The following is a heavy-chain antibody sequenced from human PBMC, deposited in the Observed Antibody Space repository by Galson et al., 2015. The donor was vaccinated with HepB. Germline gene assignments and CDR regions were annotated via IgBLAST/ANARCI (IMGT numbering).Heavy chain of an antibody. Sequence: SLRLSCAASGFTFSNYAMSWVRQAPGKGLEWVSSVTHSGSETSCANSMKGRFTISRDNSKNMLYLQMNRLRADDTAVYYCATRSESWAFDMWGQGTMVTVSS. CDR2: VTHSGSET. J-gene: IGHJ3*02. D-gene: IGHD3-3*01. V-gene: IGHV3-23*01. CDR1: GFTFSNYA. CDR3: ATRSESWAFDM.